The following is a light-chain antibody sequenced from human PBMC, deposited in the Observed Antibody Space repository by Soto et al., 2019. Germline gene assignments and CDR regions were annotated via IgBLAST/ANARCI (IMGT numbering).Light chain of an antibody. CDR1: ENIKNW. V-gene: IGKV1-39*01. J-gene: IGKJ5*01. Sequence: DIKMTQSPSTLSASVGDRVTITCRASENIKNWLAWYQQTVGKAPKVLINIASSLQSGVPSRFSGSGSGTDFTLTISNVQPEDFATYYCQQTYSTPQPFGQGTRLEIK. CDR3: QQTYSTPQP. CDR2: IAS.